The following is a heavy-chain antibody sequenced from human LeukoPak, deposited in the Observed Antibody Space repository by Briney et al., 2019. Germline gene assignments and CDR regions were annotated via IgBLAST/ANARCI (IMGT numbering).Heavy chain of an antibody. D-gene: IGHD3-10*01. J-gene: IGHJ4*02. CDR1: GFTFSISA. CDR3: AKGYYYADDY. Sequence: GGSLRLSCAASGFTFSISAMHWVRQAPGKGLEWVAVISFDGSNKYYADSVKGRFTVSRDNSKNTLYLQMNSLRAEDTAVYYCAKGYYYADDYWGQGTLVTVSS. CDR2: ISFDGSNK. V-gene: IGHV3-30*04.